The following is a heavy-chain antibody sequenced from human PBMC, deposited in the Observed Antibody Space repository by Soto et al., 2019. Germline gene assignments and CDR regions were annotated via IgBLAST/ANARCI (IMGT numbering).Heavy chain of an antibody. V-gene: IGHV4-61*08. CDR2: ISYSGST. CDR3: TRGNAYSGSYGDH. D-gene: IGHD1-26*01. CDR1: GDSVDTFGYY. Sequence: QVQLQESGPGLVKPSETLSLTCTVSGDSVDTFGYYWSWIRQPPGKGLEWIGYISYSGSTAYNPSLKSRVAILVDTSKNQLSLVLRSVTAADTAFYYCTRGNAYSGSYGDHWGHGTLVTVSS. J-gene: IGHJ4*01.